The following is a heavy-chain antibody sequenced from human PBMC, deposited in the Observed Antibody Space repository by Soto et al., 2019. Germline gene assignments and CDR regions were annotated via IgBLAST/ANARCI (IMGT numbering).Heavy chain of an antibody. J-gene: IGHJ4*02. CDR3: AKDVGDDYGDNRLY. CDR1: GFTFSSYG. V-gene: IGHV3-30*18. CDR2: ISYDGSNK. Sequence: GGSLRLSCAASGFTFSSYGMHWVRQAPGKGLEWVAVISYDGSNKYYADSVKGRFTISRDNSKNTLYLQMNSLRAEDTAVYYCAKDVGDDYGDNRLYWGQGTLVTVSS. D-gene: IGHD4-17*01.